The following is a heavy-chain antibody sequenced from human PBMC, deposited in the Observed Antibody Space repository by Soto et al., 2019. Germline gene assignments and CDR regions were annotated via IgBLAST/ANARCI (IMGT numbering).Heavy chain of an antibody. CDR1: GGTFSSYA. CDR2: IIPIFGTV. J-gene: IGHJ6*02. Sequence: QVQLVQSGAEVKKPGSSVKVSCKASGGTFSSYAISWVRQAPGQGLEWMGGIIPIFGTVNYAQKFQGRVTITADESTSTAYMELSSLRSEDTAVYYCARSEYSSSWFHHYYYYGMDVWGQGTTVTVSS. CDR3: ARSEYSSSWFHHYYYYGMDV. V-gene: IGHV1-69*01. D-gene: IGHD6-13*01.